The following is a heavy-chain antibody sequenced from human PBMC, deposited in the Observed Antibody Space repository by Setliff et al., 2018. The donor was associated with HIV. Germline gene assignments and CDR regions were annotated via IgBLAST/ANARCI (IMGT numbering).Heavy chain of an antibody. V-gene: IGHV4-34*01. J-gene: IGHJ6*03. D-gene: IGHD5-12*01. CDR2: INHTGST. CDR3: ARDRMAKTGHYYYYMDV. Sequence: PSETLSLTCAVYGGSFSHYYRYWIRQPPRKGLEWIGEINHTGSTNYNPSLKSRVTISVDTSKNQFSLQLSSVTASDTAVDYCARDRMAKTGHYYYYMDVWGKGTTVTVSS. CDR1: GGSFSHYY.